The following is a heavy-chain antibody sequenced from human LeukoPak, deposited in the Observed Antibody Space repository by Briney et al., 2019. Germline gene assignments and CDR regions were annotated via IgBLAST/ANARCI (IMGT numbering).Heavy chain of an antibody. J-gene: IGHJ4*02. V-gene: IGHV4-34*01. CDR3: AKFAQRYCSGGSCHPFDY. Sequence: SETLSLTCAVYGGSFSGYYWSWIRQPPGKGLEWIGEMNHSGSTNYSPSLKSRVIVSVDTSKNQFSLKLTSVTAADTAVYYCAKFAQRYCSGGSCHPFDYWGQGTLVTVSS. CDR2: MNHSGST. CDR1: GGSFSGYY. D-gene: IGHD2-15*01.